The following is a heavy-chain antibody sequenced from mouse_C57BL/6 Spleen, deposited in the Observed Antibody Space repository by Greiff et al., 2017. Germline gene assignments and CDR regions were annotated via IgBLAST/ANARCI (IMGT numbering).Heavy chain of an antibody. J-gene: IGHJ4*01. V-gene: IGHV7-3*01. CDR3: ARVYGTYAMDY. CDR2: IRNKANGYTT. CDR1: GFTFTDYY. D-gene: IGHD2-1*01. Sequence: EVKVVESGGGLVQPGGSLSLSCAASGFTFTDYYMSWVRQPPGKALEWLGFIRNKANGYTTEYSASVKGRFTISRDNSQSILYLQMNALRAEDSATYYCARVYGTYAMDYWGQGTSVTVSS.